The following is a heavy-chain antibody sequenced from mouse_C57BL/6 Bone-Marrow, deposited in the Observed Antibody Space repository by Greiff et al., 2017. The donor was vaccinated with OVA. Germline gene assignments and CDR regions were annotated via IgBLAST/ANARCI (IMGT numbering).Heavy chain of an antibody. V-gene: IGHV14-4*01. J-gene: IGHJ2*01. CDR3: TTDGNVDY. Sequence: EVQLQQPGAELVKPGASVKLSCKASGYTFTSYWMHWVKQRPGQGLEWIGWIDPENGDTEYASKFQGKATITADTSSNTAYLQLSSLTSEDTAVYYCTTDGNVDYWGQGTTLTVSS. CDR2: IDPENGDT. D-gene: IGHD2-1*01. CDR1: GYTFTSYW.